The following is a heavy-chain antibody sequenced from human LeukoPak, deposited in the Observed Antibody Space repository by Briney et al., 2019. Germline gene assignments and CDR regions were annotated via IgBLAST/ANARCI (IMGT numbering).Heavy chain of an antibody. V-gene: IGHV1-69*15. Sequence: GSSVKVSCKASGGTFSSYATSWVRQAPGQGLEWMGRITPIFGTANYAQKFQGRVTITADESTSTAYMELSSLRSEDTAVYYCATPYSSSSVAPMDVWGKGTTVTVSS. J-gene: IGHJ6*03. D-gene: IGHD6-6*01. CDR2: ITPIFGTA. CDR1: GGTFSSYA. CDR3: ATPYSSSSVAPMDV.